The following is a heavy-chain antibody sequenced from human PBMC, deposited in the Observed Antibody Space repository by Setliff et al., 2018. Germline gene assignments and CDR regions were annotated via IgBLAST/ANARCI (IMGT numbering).Heavy chain of an antibody. V-gene: IGHV1-8*02. J-gene: IGHJ6*02. Sequence: ASVKVSCKASGYTFTSYYMHWVRQATGQGLEWMGWMNPNSGNTGYAQKFHGRVTMTRNTSISTAYMELNSLRSEDTAVYYCARARDDGVYYDSSGYYSYYYYGMDVWGQGTTVTVSS. CDR3: ARARDDGVYYDSSGYYSYYYYGMDV. D-gene: IGHD3-22*01. CDR2: MNPNSGNT. CDR1: GYTFTSYY.